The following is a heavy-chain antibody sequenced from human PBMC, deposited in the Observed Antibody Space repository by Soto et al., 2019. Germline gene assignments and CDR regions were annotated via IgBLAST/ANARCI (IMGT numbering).Heavy chain of an antibody. Sequence: QVQLQESGPGLVKPSQTLSLTCTVSGGSISSGGYYWSWIRQHPGKGLEWIGYSYYSGSTYYNPSLKSRVTISVETSKNQFSLKLSSVTAADTAVYYCARATRDYDFWSGTPYAFDIWGQGTMVTVSS. J-gene: IGHJ3*02. D-gene: IGHD3-3*01. V-gene: IGHV4-31*03. CDR3: ARATRDYDFWSGTPYAFDI. CDR2: SYYSGST. CDR1: GGSISSGGYY.